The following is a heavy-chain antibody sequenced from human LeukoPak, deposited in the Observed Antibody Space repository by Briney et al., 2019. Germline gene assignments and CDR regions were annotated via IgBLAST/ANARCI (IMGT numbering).Heavy chain of an antibody. CDR3: AKDKVFGVVTRDPY. J-gene: IGHJ4*02. CDR1: GIIFSDFG. CDR2: IWYDGSNK. V-gene: IGHV3-33*06. D-gene: IGHD3-3*01. Sequence: GGSLRLSCAVSGIIFSDFGMHWVRQAPGKGLEWMAIIWYDGSNKYYADSVKGRFTISRDNSKNTLYLQMNSLRAEDTAVYYCAKDKVFGVVTRDPYWGQGTLVSVSS.